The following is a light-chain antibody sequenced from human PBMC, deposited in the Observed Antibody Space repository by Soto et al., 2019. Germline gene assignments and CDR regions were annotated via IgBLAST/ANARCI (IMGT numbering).Light chain of an antibody. CDR3: SSYAGSTTLI. CDR1: TSDVGSYNL. CDR2: QGT. J-gene: IGLJ2*01. V-gene: IGLV2-23*01. Sequence: QSALTQPASVSGSPGQSITISCTGTTSDVGSYNLVSWYQQHPGKAPKLMIYQGTERPSGVSDRFSGSKSGNTASLTISGLQPEDEADYHCSSYAGSTTLIFGGGTKLTVL.